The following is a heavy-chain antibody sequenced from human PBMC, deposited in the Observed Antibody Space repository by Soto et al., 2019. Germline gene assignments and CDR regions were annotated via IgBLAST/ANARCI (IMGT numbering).Heavy chain of an antibody. CDR1: GFTFSNDN. CDR3: ARGRDGITMVRGAD. J-gene: IGHJ4*02. V-gene: IGHV3-21*01. D-gene: IGHD3-10*01. CDR2: ISSSSSYI. Sequence: PGGSLRLSCAASGFTFSNDNMNWVRQAPGKGLEWVSSISSSSSYIYSADSVKGRFTNSRDNAKNSLYLQMNSLRAEVTAVYYCARGRDGITMVRGADWGQGTLVTVSS.